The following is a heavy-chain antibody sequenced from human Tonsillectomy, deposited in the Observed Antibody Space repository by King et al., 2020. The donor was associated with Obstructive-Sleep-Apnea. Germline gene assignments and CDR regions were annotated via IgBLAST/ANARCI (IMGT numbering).Heavy chain of an antibody. CDR3: AREYAHNILTEYFDY. J-gene: IGHJ4*02. D-gene: IGHD3-9*01. CDR2: SNPSGGST. Sequence: QLVQSGAEVKKPGASVKVSCKASGYTFTSYYMHWVRQAPGQGLEWMGISNPSGGSTSYAQKFQGRVTMTRDTSTSTVYMELSSLRSEDTAVYYCAREYAHNILTEYFDYWGQGTLVTVSS. V-gene: IGHV1-46*01. CDR1: GYTFTSYY.